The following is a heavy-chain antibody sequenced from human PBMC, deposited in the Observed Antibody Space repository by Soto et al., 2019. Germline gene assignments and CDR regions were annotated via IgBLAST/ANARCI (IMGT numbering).Heavy chain of an antibody. J-gene: IGHJ4*02. D-gene: IGHD6-13*01. CDR3: AKPKYGKNSSSPRNDY. CDR2: ISGSGGST. CDR1: GFTFSSYA. Sequence: GGSLRLSCAASGFTFSSYAMSWVRQAPGKGLEWVSAISGSGGSTYYADSVKGRFTISRDNSKNTLYLQMNSLRAEDTAVYYCAKPKYGKNSSSPRNDYWGQGTLVTVSS. V-gene: IGHV3-23*01.